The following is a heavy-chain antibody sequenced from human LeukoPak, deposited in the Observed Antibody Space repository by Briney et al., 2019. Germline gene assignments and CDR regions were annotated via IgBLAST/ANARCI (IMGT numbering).Heavy chain of an antibody. CDR1: GYTFTSYD. CDR2: MNPNSGNK. Sequence: ASVKVSCKASGYTFTSYDINWVRQATGQGLEWMGWMNPNSGNKGYAQKFQGRVTMTRNTSISTAYMELSSLRSEDTAVYYCARGIRRAGLCFGRGLDYYYYYMDVWGKGTTVTVSS. D-gene: IGHD3-10*01. V-gene: IGHV1-8*01. J-gene: IGHJ6*03. CDR3: ARGIRRAGLCFGRGLDYYYYYMDV.